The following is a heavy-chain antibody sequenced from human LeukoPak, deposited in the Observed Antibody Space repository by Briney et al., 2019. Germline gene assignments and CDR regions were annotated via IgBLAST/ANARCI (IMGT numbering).Heavy chain of an antibody. D-gene: IGHD1-7*01. V-gene: IGHV4-34*01. Sequence: SETLSLTCAVYGGSFSGYYWSWIRQPPGKGLEWIGEINHSGSTNYNPSLKSRVTISVDTSKNQFSLKLSSVTAADTAVYYCMRGATDTTRWFDPWGQGTLVTVSS. CDR3: MRGATDTTRWFDP. CDR1: GGSFSGYY. CDR2: INHSGST. J-gene: IGHJ5*02.